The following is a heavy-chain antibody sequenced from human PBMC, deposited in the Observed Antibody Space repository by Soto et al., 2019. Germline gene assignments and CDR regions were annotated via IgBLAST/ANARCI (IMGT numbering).Heavy chain of an antibody. V-gene: IGHV3-30*18. CDR3: AKDRLRYFDWGRDAFDI. Sequence: QVQLVESGGGVVQPGRSLRLSCAASGFTFSSYGMHWVRQAPGKGLEWVAVISYDGSNKYYADSVKGRFTISRDNSKNTLYLQMNSLRAEDTAVYYCAKDRLRYFDWGRDAFDIWGQGTMVTVSS. D-gene: IGHD3-9*01. CDR2: ISYDGSNK. J-gene: IGHJ3*02. CDR1: GFTFSSYG.